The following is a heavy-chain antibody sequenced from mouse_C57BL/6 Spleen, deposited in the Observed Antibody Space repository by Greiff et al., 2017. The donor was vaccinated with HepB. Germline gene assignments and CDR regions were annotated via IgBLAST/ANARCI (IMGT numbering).Heavy chain of an antibody. J-gene: IGHJ1*03. V-gene: IGHV8-12*01. Sequence: ESGPGILQSSQTLSLTCSFSGFSLSTSGMGVSWIRQPSGKGLEWLAHIYWDDDKRYNPSLKSRLTISKDTSRNQVFLKITRVDTADTATDYCARRDPYYYGSRDWYFDVWGTGTTVTVSS. D-gene: IGHD1-1*01. CDR2: IYWDDDK. CDR3: ARRDPYYYGSRDWYFDV. CDR1: GFSLSTSGMG.